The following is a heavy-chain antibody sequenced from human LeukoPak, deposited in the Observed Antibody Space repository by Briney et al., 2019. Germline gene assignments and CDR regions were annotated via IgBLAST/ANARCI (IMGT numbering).Heavy chain of an antibody. D-gene: IGHD3-10*01. CDR2: IDPNSGGT. V-gene: IGHV1-2*02. CDR3: ARGRYSGSGSYYKAFDY. Sequence: GASVKVSCKASGYTFTGYYMHWVRQAPGQGLEWMGWIDPNSGGTNYAQKFQGRVTMTRDTSISTAYMELSRLRSDDTAVYYCARGRYSGSGSYYKAFDYWGQGTLVTVSS. CDR1: GYTFTGYY. J-gene: IGHJ4*02.